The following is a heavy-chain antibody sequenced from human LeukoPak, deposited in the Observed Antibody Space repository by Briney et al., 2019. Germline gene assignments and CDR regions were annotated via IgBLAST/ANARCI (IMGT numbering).Heavy chain of an antibody. D-gene: IGHD3-3*01. Sequence: ASVKVSCKASGYTFTSYYMHWVRQAPGQGLEWMGIINPSGGSTSYAQKFQGRVTMTRDASTSTVYMELSSLRSEDTAVYYCARDYDFWSGRDAFDIWGQGTMVTVSS. CDR3: ARDYDFWSGRDAFDI. CDR2: INPSGGST. CDR1: GYTFTSYY. J-gene: IGHJ3*02. V-gene: IGHV1-46*01.